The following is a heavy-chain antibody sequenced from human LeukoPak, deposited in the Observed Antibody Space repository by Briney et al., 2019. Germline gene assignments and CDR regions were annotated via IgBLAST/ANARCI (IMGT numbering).Heavy chain of an antibody. D-gene: IGHD1-26*01. CDR3: AKAEGAGATTWFDY. Sequence: GESLRLSCAASGFTFSRNAMSWVRQAPGKGLEWVSAISGSGGSTYYADSVKGRFTIPRDNSTNTLYLQIKSLRAEDSALYYCAKAEGAGATTWFDYWGQGTLVTVSS. CDR2: ISGSGGST. CDR1: GFTFSRNA. J-gene: IGHJ4*02. V-gene: IGHV3-23*01.